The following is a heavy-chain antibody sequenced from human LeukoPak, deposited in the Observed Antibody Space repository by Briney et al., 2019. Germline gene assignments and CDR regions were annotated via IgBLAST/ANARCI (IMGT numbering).Heavy chain of an antibody. CDR1: GGSFSGYY. CDR3: AGSSPLRYYYYYGMDV. D-gene: IGHD6-13*01. Sequence: SETLSLTCAVYGGSFSGYYWSWIRQPPGKGLEWIGEINHSGSTNYNPSLKSRVTISVDTSKNQFSLKLSSVTAADTAVYYCAGSSPLRYYYYYGMDVWGKGTTVTVSS. CDR2: INHSGST. V-gene: IGHV4-34*01. J-gene: IGHJ6*04.